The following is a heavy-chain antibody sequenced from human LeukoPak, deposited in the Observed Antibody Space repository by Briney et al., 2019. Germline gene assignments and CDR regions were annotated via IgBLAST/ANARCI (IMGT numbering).Heavy chain of an antibody. CDR2: ISYDGSDV. CDR1: GFTFSSFG. Sequence: PGGSLRLSCAVSGFTFSSFGMHWVRQAPGKGLEWVAIISYDGSDVYFADSVKGRFTISRDNSKDTLYLQLNSLRAEDTAVYYCAKEVGLWELLSCAFDIWGQGTMVTVSS. J-gene: IGHJ3*02. CDR3: AKEVGLWELLSCAFDI. V-gene: IGHV3-33*05. D-gene: IGHD1-26*01.